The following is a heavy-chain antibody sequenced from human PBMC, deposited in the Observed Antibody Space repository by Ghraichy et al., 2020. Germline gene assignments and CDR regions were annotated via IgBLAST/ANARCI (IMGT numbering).Heavy chain of an antibody. CDR2: IWNDGSNI. CDR3: VRSGYSSGWSYFDY. J-gene: IGHJ4*02. D-gene: IGHD6-19*01. CDR1: GFTFSSYG. V-gene: IGHV3-33*01. Sequence: GESLNISCAASGFTFSSYGMHWVRQAPGRGLEWVAVIWNDGSNIYYADSVKGRFTISRDNSKNTLYLQMNSLRVEDTAVYYCVRSGYSSGWSYFDYWGQGTLLTVSS.